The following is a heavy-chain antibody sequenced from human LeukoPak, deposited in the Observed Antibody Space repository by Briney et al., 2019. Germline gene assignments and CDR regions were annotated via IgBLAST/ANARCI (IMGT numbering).Heavy chain of an antibody. CDR3: ARPRYRGKYGDAEGRWFDP. V-gene: IGHV4-39*07. J-gene: IGHJ5*02. CDR1: GGSISSSSYY. D-gene: IGHD4-17*01. Sequence: SETLSLTCTVSGGSISSSSYYWSWIRQPPGKELEWIGEINHSGSTNYNPSLKSRVTISVDTSKNQFSLKLSSVTAADTAVYCCARPRYRGKYGDAEGRWFDPWGQGTLVTVSS. CDR2: INHSGST.